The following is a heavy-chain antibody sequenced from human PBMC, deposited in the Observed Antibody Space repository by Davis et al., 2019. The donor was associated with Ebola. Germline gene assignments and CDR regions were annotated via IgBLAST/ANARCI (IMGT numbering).Heavy chain of an antibody. J-gene: IGHJ1*01. CDR3: AKLDYNDSHFQD. CDR1: GFTFSSYA. Sequence: GESLKISCAASGFTFSSYAMSWVRQAPGKGLEWVSRISAIGGDTYYADSVKGRFTISRDNSKNTLNLQMNSLRAEDTAIYYCAKLDYNDSHFQDWGQGTLVTVSS. D-gene: IGHD4-17*01. CDR2: ISAIGGDT. V-gene: IGHV3-23*01.